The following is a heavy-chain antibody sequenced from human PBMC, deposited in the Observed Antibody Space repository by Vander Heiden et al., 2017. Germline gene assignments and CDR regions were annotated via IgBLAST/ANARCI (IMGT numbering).Heavy chain of an antibody. J-gene: IGHJ4*02. CDR2: IKQDGSEK. V-gene: IGHV3-7*01. CDR3: AIVFYPETDY. D-gene: IGHD3-16*02. CDR1: GFTFSSYW. Sequence: EVQLVEAGGGLVQPGGSLRLSCAASGFTFSSYWMSWVRQAPGKGLEWVANIKQDGSEKDDVDSVKGRFTISRDNAKNSLYLKMKSLRAEDTAVYYCAIVFYPETDYWVQGTMVTVYS.